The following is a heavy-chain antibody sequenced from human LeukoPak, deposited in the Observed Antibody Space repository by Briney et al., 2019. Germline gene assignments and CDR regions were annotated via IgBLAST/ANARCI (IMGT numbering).Heavy chain of an antibody. CDR2: ISYDGSHK. CDR3: AKDALYYGSGAYPFDI. Sequence: PGGSLRLSCAASGFTFSNYGMHWVRQAPGKGLEWVAVISYDGSHKYYADSVRGRFTISRDNSKNTLYLQMNSLRAEDTAVYYCAKDALYYGSGAYPFDIWGQGTMVTVSS. J-gene: IGHJ3*02. CDR1: GFTFSNYG. V-gene: IGHV3-30*18. D-gene: IGHD3-10*01.